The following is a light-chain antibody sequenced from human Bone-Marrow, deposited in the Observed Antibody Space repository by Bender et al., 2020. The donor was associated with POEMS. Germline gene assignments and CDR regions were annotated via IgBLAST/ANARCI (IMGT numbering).Light chain of an antibody. CDR3: SSWDDSLSGWV. CDR2: ANA. J-gene: IGLJ3*02. CDR1: SSNIGAGYD. V-gene: IGLV1-40*01. Sequence: QSVLTQPPSVSGAPGQRVTISCTGSSSNIGAGYDVHWYQHVPGTAPRLLIYANANRPSGIPDRFSGSKSGTSASLAISDIQSEDEGDYYCSSWDDSLSGWVFGGGTKLTVL.